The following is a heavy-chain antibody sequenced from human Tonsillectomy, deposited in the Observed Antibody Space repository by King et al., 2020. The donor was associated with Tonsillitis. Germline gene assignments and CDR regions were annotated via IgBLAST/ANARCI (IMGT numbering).Heavy chain of an antibody. CDR1: GFIFSKYG. Sequence: VQLVESGGGVVQPGRSLRLSCAASGFIFSKYGMHWVRQAPGKGLEWVAIISYDERNKYYGDSVKGRFTMSRDNSKNTLYLQMNSLRAEDTAVYYCARDFPCFNLGSDVLDIWGQGTMVTVSS. D-gene: IGHD5-24*01. V-gene: IGHV3-33*05. J-gene: IGHJ3*02. CDR3: ARDFPCFNLGSDVLDI. CDR2: ISYDERNK.